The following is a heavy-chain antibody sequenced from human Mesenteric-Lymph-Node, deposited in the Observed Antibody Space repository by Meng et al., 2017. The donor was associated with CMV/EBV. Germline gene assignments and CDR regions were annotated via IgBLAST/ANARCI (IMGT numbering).Heavy chain of an antibody. Sequence: SETLSLTCTVSGGSIRNIDYYWGWIRQPPGKGLEWIGNIYYSGSPYFNPSLRSRVTISIDTSKNQFSLNLTSVTAADTAVYYCARRLPGQWFDPWGRGILVTVSS. J-gene: IGHJ5*02. CDR3: ARRLPGQWFDP. CDR2: IYYSGSP. CDR1: GGSIRNIDYY. V-gene: IGHV4-39*01.